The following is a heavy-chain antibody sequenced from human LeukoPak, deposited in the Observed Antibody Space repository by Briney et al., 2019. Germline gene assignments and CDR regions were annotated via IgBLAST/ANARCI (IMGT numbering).Heavy chain of an antibody. Sequence: PSETLSLTCTVSSGSISSSSYYWGWIRQPPGKGLEWIGSIYYSGSTYYNPSLKSRVTISVDTSKNQFSLKLSSVTAADTAVYYCASAYCGGDCTPYWYFDLWGRGTLVTVSS. J-gene: IGHJ2*01. V-gene: IGHV4-39*07. CDR3: ASAYCGGDCTPYWYFDL. CDR2: IYYSGST. D-gene: IGHD2-21*02. CDR1: SGSISSSSYY.